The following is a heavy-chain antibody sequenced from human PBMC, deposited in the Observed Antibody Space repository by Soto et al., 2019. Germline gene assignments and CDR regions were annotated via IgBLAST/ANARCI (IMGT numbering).Heavy chain of an antibody. CDR1: GGSFSGHP. D-gene: IGHD3-22*01. V-gene: IGHV4-34*01. J-gene: IGHJ5*01. Sequence: SETLSPTCAVYGGSFSGHPLTWIRQSPGKGLEWIGDINHSGRVNYSPSLKSRVTISLDTSKNQFSLTLSAVTAADTAMYYCSTRAYDTNGYYRFDPWGQGTLVTVYS. CDR2: INHSGRV. CDR3: STRAYDTNGYYRFDP.